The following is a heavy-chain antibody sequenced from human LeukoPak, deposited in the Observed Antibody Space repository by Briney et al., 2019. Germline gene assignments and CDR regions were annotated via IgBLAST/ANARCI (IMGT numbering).Heavy chain of an antibody. Sequence: GGSLRLSCAASGLTLRNYAMTWVRQAPGEGLEWVSGITGNSGARKYADSVKGRFTISRDNSKNTVFLQMNSLRVEDTALYYCAKDKVPDGRWDIDYWGQGTLVTVSS. J-gene: IGHJ4*02. CDR2: ITGNSGAR. CDR3: AKDKVPDGRWDIDY. D-gene: IGHD1-26*01. V-gene: IGHV3-23*01. CDR1: GLTLRNYA.